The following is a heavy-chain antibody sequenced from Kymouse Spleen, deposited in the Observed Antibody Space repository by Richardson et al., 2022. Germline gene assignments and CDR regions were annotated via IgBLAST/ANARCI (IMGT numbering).Heavy chain of an antibody. Sequence: QVQLQQWGAGLLKPSETLSLTCAVYGGSFSGYYWSWIRQPPGKGLEWIGEINHSGSTNYNPSLKSRVTISVDTSKNQFSLKLSSVTAADTAVYYCARAYYYDSSGYYPFDYWGQGTLVTVSS. D-gene: IGHD3-22*01. CDR2: INHSGST. CDR1: GGSFSGYY. V-gene: IGHV4-34*01. J-gene: IGHJ4*02. CDR3: ARAYYYDSSGYYPFDY.